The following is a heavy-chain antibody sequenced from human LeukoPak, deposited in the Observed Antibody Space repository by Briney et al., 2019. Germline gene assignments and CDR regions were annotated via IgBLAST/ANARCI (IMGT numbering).Heavy chain of an antibody. CDR2: IWYDGSNK. D-gene: IGHD2-2*01. CDR3: ARDSKKYCSSTSCQYFDY. V-gene: IGHV3-33*01. J-gene: IGHJ4*02. CDR1: GFTFSSYG. Sequence: GGSLRLSCAASGFTFSSYGMHWVRQAPGKGLEWVAVIWYDGSNKYYADSVKGRFTISRDNSKNTPYLQMNSLRAEDTAVYYCARDSKKYCSSTSCQYFDYWGQGTLVTVSS.